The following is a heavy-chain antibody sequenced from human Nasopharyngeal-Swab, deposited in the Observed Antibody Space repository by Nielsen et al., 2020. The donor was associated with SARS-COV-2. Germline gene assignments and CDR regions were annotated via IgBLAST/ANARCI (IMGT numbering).Heavy chain of an antibody. CDR1: SGSISSGSYY. Sequence: SDTLSLTCTVSSGSISSGSYYWSWIRQPAGKGLEWIGHIYTSGSTNYNPSLKSRVTISVDTSKNQFSLKLSSVTAADTAVYYCARGNTAKITIFGVVIEDAFDIWGQGTMVTVSS. J-gene: IGHJ3*02. CDR2: IYTSGST. CDR3: ARGNTAKITIFGVVIEDAFDI. V-gene: IGHV4-61*09. D-gene: IGHD3-3*01.